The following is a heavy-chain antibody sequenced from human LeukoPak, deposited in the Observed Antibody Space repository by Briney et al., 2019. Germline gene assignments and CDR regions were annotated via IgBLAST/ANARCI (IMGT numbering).Heavy chain of an antibody. J-gene: IGHJ4*02. CDR3: ASAGYSASWLDY. CDR2: IKQDGSEK. D-gene: IGHD6-13*01. CDR1: GSTFSNAW. V-gene: IGHV3-7*01. Sequence: GGSLRLSCAASGSTFSNAWMSWVRQAPGKGLEWVANIKQDGSEKYYVDSVKGRFTISRDNAKNSLYLQMNSLRAEDTAVYYCASAGYSASWLDYWGQGTLVTVSS.